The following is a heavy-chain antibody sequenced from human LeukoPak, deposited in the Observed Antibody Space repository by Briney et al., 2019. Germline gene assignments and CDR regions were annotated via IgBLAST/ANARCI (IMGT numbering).Heavy chain of an antibody. Sequence: GGSLRLSCAASGFTFSNYSMNWVGQAPGKGLEWVSSISSSIGYIYYADSVKGRFTISRDNAKNYLYLQVNRLRAEDTAVYYCARSGGSFYDYWGQGNLVTVSS. V-gene: IGHV3-21*01. CDR3: ARSGGSFYDY. CDR1: GFTFSNYS. CDR2: ISSSIGYI. J-gene: IGHJ4*02. D-gene: IGHD2-15*01.